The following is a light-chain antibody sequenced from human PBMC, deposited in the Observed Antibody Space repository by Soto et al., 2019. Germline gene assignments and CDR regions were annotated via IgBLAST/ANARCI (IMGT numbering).Light chain of an antibody. CDR3: QQYNTWPPWT. Sequence: EIVMTQYPPTLSASPGERVTLSCRASQNIAGNLAWYQQKPGQAPRLLIHNASTRATGVPARFSGSGSGRDGREYTVTISSLQSEDYAVYYCQQYNTWPPWTFGQGTKVEIK. CDR2: NAS. V-gene: IGKV3-15*01. J-gene: IGKJ1*01. CDR1: QNIAGN.